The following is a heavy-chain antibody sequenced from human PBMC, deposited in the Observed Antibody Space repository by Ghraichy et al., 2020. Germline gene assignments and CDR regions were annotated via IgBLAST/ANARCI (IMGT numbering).Heavy chain of an antibody. CDR3: AREVRGYYDSGSSYDYYYYGLDV. J-gene: IGHJ6*02. V-gene: IGHV3-7*01. D-gene: IGHD3-10*01. CDR1: GFTFSSFW. Sequence: GESLNISCAPSGFTFSSFWMSWVRQAPGKRLEWVANIKQDESEKYYVDSVKGRFTISRDNAKKSLYLQMNSLRAEDTAVYYCAREVRGYYDSGSSYDYYYYGLDVWGQGTTVTVSS. CDR2: IKQDESEK.